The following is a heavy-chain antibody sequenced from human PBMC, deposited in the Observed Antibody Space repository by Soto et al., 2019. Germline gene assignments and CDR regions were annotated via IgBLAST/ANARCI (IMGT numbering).Heavy chain of an antibody. CDR2: IYYSGST. Sequence: SETLSLTCTVSGGSISSSSYYWGWIRQPPGKGLEWIGSIYYSGSTYYNPSLKSRVTISVDTSKNQFSLKLSSVTAADTAVYYCARRLSEGWLAYLNDAFDIWGQGTMVTVSS. CDR3: ARRLSEGWLAYLNDAFDI. J-gene: IGHJ3*02. V-gene: IGHV4-39*01. D-gene: IGHD5-12*01. CDR1: GGSISSSSYY.